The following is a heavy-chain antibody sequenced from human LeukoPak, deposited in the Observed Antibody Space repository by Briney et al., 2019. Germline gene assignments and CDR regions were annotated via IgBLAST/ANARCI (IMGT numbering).Heavy chain of an antibody. V-gene: IGHV4-59*01. CDR2: IYYSGST. D-gene: IGHD2/OR15-2a*01. Sequence: SETLSLTCSVSGGSISGYYWSWLRQPPGKGLEWIGYIYYSGSTNYNPSLKSRVTISIDTSKNQFSLKLSSVTAADTAVYYCARTQRLRLSYCFDSWGQGTLVTVSS. CDR1: GGSISGYY. CDR3: ARTQRLRLSYCFDS. J-gene: IGHJ4*02.